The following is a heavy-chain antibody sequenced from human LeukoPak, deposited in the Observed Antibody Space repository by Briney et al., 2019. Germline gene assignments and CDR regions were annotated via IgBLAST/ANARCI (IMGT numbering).Heavy chain of an antibody. CDR2: IYYTGST. Sequence: SETLSLTCTVSGGSISSSSYYWGWIRQPPGKGLEWIVSIYYTGSTYYNPSLKSRVTMSVDTSKNQFSLKLSSVTAADTAVYYCARTWGCSSSADDPFDIWGQGTMVPVSS. CDR1: GGSISSSSYY. CDR3: ARTWGCSSSADDPFDI. J-gene: IGHJ3*02. V-gene: IGHV4-39*01. D-gene: IGHD6-6*01.